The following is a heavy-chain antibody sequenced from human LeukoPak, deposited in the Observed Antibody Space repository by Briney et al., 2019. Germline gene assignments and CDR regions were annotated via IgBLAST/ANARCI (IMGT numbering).Heavy chain of an antibody. CDR2: ISHDGINT. D-gene: IGHD3-3*01. CDR3: ARTEEAPHYDFWSVRIHYYMDV. Sequence: GGSLRLSCAASGFSFSNYAMHWVRQDSGRGLDWLAVISHDGINTYYADSVKGRFTISRDNAKNSLYLQMNSLRAEDTAVYYCARTEEAPHYDFWSVRIHYYMDVWGKGTTVTVSS. V-gene: IGHV3-30*03. CDR1: GFSFSNYA. J-gene: IGHJ6*03.